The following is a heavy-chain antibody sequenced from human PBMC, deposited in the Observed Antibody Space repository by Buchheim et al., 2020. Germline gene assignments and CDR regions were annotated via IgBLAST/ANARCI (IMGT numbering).Heavy chain of an antibody. CDR3: GRYCSSTSCTPYYYYGMDV. CDR1: GFTFSSYA. D-gene: IGHD2-2*01. Sequence: EVQLLESGGGLVQPGGSLRLSCEASGFTFSSYAMSWVRQAPGKGLGWVSAISVSGGSTYYADSVRGRLTIPRANPKKPLYLQMNSLRAEDTAVYFCGRYCSSTSCTPYYYYGMDVWGQGTT. V-gene: IGHV3-23*01. CDR2: ISVSGGST. J-gene: IGHJ6*02.